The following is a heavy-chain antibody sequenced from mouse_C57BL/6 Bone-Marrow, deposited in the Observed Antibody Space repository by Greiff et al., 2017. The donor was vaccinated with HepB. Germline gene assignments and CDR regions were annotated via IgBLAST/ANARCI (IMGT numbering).Heavy chain of an antibody. CDR2: IYPRDGST. J-gene: IGHJ4*01. V-gene: IGHV1-85*01. D-gene: IGHD1-1*01. CDR1: GYTFTSYD. Sequence: VQLKESGPELVKPGASVKLSCKASGYTFTSYDINWVKQRPGQGLEWIGWIYPRDGSTKYNEKFKGKATLTVDTSSSTAYMELHSLTSEDSAVYFCARDYYYGSFYAMDYWGQGTSVTVSS. CDR3: ARDYYYGSFYAMDY.